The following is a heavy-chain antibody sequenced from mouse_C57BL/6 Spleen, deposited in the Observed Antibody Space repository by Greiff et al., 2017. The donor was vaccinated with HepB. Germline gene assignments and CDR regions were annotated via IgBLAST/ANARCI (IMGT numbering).Heavy chain of an antibody. CDR2: IDPANGNT. CDR1: GFNIKNTY. V-gene: IGHV14-3*01. Sequence: EVQLQESVAELVRPGASVKLSCTASGFNIKNTYMHWVKQRPEQGLEWIGRIDPANGNTKYAPKFQGKATITADTSSNTAYLQLSSLTSEDTAIYYCARVGGYYGSSYDWYFDVWGTGTTVTVSS. D-gene: IGHD1-1*01. J-gene: IGHJ1*03. CDR3: ARVGGYYGSSYDWYFDV.